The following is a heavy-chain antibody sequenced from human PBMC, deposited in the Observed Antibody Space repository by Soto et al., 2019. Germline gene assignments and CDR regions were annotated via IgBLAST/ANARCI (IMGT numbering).Heavy chain of an antibody. CDR1: GYTFTGYY. D-gene: IGHD6-19*01. Sequence: QVQLVQSGAEVKKPGASVKVSCKASGYTFTGYYMHWVRQAPGQGLEWMGWINPNSGGTNYAQKFQGWVTMTRDTSISTAYMELSRLRADDTAVYYCARDGLGIGIAVAEGYYGMDVWGQGTTVTVSS. J-gene: IGHJ6*02. CDR3: ARDGLGIGIAVAEGYYGMDV. V-gene: IGHV1-2*04. CDR2: INPNSGGT.